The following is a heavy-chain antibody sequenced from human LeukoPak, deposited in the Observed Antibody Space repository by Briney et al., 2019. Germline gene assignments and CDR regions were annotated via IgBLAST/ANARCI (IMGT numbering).Heavy chain of an antibody. Sequence: PGGSLRLSCAASGFTFSSYSMNWVRQAPGKGLEWVSILYHGGSTYYADSVKGRFTISRDNSKNTLYLQMNSLRAEDTAVYYCAKVTVTTSLRYFDYWGQGTLVTVSS. D-gene: IGHD4-17*01. CDR1: GFTFSSYS. V-gene: IGHV3-23*03. J-gene: IGHJ4*02. CDR3: AKVTVTTSLRYFDY. CDR2: LYHGGST.